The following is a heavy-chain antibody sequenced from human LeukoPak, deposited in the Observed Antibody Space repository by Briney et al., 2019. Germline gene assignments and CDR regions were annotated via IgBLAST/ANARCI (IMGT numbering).Heavy chain of an antibody. V-gene: IGHV1-2*02. Sequence: GASVKVSCKASGYTFTGYYMHWVRQAPGQGLEWMGWINPNSGGTNYAQKFQGRVTMTRDTSISTAYMELSRLRSDDTAVYYCASDRGDGYNRGILIDYRGQGTLVTVSS. CDR3: ASDRGDGYNRGILIDY. J-gene: IGHJ4*02. CDR1: GYTFTGYY. CDR2: INPNSGGT. D-gene: IGHD5-24*01.